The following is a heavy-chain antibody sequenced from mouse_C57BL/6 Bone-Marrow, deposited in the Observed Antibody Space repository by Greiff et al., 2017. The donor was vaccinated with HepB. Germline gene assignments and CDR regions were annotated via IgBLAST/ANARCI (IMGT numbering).Heavy chain of an antibody. Sequence: VQLQQSGGGLVKPGGSLKLSCAASGFTFSDYGMHWVRQAPEKGLEWVAYISSGSSTIYYADTVKGRFTISRDNAKNTLFLQMTSLRSEDTAMYYCARGTLYFDYWGQGTTLTVSS. J-gene: IGHJ2*01. CDR1: GFTFSDYG. CDR2: ISSGSSTI. CDR3: ARGTLYFDY. D-gene: IGHD3-3*01. V-gene: IGHV5-17*01.